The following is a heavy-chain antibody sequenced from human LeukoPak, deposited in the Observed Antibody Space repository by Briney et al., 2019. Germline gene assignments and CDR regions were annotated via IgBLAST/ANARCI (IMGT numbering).Heavy chain of an antibody. CDR3: ARAGTTVTGGDAFDI. Sequence: ASVNVSCKASGYTFITFGISWVRRAPGQGLEWMGWISPSSGNTNYAQKSQDRLTMSTDTSTGIAYMQLRSLRSDDTAVYYCARAGTTVTGGDAFDIWGQGTMVTVSS. J-gene: IGHJ3*02. D-gene: IGHD1-1*01. CDR2: ISPSSGNT. V-gene: IGHV1-18*01. CDR1: GYTFITFG.